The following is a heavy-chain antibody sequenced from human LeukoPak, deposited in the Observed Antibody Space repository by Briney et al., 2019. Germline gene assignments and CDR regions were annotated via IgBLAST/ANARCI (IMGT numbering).Heavy chain of an antibody. V-gene: IGHV3-33*06. CDR1: KFTFSHYG. J-gene: IGHJ4*02. Sequence: PGRSLRLSCAASKFTFSHYGMHWVRRAPGKGLQWVAVRWSDGTNQYYADSVKGRFTISRDNSNKMVYLQMNSLRADDTGVYYCAKDAQRGFDYSNSLEYWGQGALVIVSS. D-gene: IGHD4-11*01. CDR2: RWSDGTNQ. CDR3: AKDAQRGFDYSNSLEY.